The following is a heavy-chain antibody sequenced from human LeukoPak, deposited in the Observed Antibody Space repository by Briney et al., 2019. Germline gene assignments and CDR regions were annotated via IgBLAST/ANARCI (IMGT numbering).Heavy chain of an antibody. CDR3: ARKAMVRGVIIWSLDY. CDR2: IKQDGSEK. D-gene: IGHD3-10*01. CDR1: GFTFSSYW. Sequence: GGSLRLSCAASGFTFSSYWMSWVRQAPGKGLEWVANIKQDGSEKYYVDSVKGRFTISRDNAKNSLYLQMNSLRAEDTAVYNCARKAMVRGVIIWSLDYWGQGTLVTVSS. J-gene: IGHJ4*02. V-gene: IGHV3-7*03.